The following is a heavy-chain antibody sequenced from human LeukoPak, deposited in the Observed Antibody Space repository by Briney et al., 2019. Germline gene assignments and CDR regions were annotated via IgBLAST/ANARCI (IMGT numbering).Heavy chain of an antibody. CDR3: ARLAARLHFDY. Sequence: PSETLSLTCTVSGGSISSYYWSWLRQPPGKGLEWIGYIYTSGSTNYNPSLKSRVTISVDTSKNQFSLKLSSVTAADTAVYYCARLAARLHFDYWGQGTLVTVSS. D-gene: IGHD6-6*01. CDR1: GGSISSYY. CDR2: IYTSGST. J-gene: IGHJ4*02. V-gene: IGHV4-4*09.